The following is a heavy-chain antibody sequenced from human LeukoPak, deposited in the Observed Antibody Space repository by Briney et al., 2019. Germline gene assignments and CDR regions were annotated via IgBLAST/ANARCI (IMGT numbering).Heavy chain of an antibody. V-gene: IGHV6-1*01. Sequence: KPSQTLSLTCAISGDSVSSNSAAWNWIRQSPSRGLEWLGRTYYRSKWYNDYAVSVKSRITINPDTSKNQFSRQLTSVTPEDTAVYYCVREDSVNFPDAFDIWGQGTMVTVSS. D-gene: IGHD5/OR15-5a*01. CDR2: TYYRSKWYN. CDR1: GDSVSSNSAA. J-gene: IGHJ3*02. CDR3: VREDSVNFPDAFDI.